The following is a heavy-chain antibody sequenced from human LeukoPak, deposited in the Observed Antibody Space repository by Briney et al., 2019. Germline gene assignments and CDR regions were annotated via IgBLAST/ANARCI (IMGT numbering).Heavy chain of an antibody. V-gene: IGHV3-23*01. CDR3: AKGMIGIVATTSIDY. D-gene: IGHD5-12*01. J-gene: IGHJ4*02. CDR2: ISGSGGNT. Sequence: SGGSLRLSCAASGFTFSSYAMSWVRQAPGKGLEWVSAISGSGGNTYYADSVKGRFTISRDNSKNTLYLQMNSLRAEDTAVYYCAKGMIGIVATTSIDYWGQGTLVAVSS. CDR1: GFTFSSYA.